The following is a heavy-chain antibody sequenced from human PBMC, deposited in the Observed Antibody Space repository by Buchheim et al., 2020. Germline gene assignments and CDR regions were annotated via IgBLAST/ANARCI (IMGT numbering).Heavy chain of an antibody. D-gene: IGHD3-3*01. CDR1: TGSFSAYY. Sequence: QVQLQQWGAGLLKPSETLSLTCAVYTGSFSAYYWSWIRQPPGKGLEWIGEINHSGNTDYNPSLKSRVTLSVDTSKNQFSLKLTSVTAADTAVYYYARAYYDFWSGYYYSRWFDLWGQGTL. J-gene: IGHJ5*02. V-gene: IGHV4-34*01. CDR2: INHSGNT. CDR3: ARAYYDFWSGYYYSRWFDL.